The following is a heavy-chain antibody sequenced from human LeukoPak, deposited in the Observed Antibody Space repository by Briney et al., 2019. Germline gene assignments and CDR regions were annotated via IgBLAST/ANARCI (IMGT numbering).Heavy chain of an antibody. CDR2: SNPNSGGT. V-gene: IGHV1-2*02. CDR3: AREGYYDILTGLGARAFDI. J-gene: IGHJ3*02. D-gene: IGHD3-9*01. CDR1: GYTFTGYY. Sequence: ASVKVSCKASGYTFTGYYMHWVRQAPGQGLEWMGWSNPNSGGTNYAQKFQGRVTMTRDTSISTAYMELSRLRSDDTAVYYCAREGYYDILTGLGARAFDIWGQGTMVTVSS.